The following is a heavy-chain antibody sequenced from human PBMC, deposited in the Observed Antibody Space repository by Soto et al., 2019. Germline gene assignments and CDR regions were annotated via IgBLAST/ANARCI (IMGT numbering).Heavy chain of an antibody. CDR3: ARRDGYKIGFDY. Sequence: PSETLSLTCTVSGGSVSSGSYYWSWIRQPPGKGLEWIGYIYYSGSTNYNPSLKSRVTISVDTSKNQFSLKLSSVTAADTAVYYCARRDGYKIGFDYWGQGTLVTVSS. V-gene: IGHV4-61*01. CDR1: GGSVSSGSYY. D-gene: IGHD5-12*01. J-gene: IGHJ4*02. CDR2: IYYSGST.